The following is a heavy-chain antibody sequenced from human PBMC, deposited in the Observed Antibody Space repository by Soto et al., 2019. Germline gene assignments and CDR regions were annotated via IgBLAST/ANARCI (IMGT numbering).Heavy chain of an antibody. Sequence: QVQLVESGGGLVTPGGSIRLSCASSGFTFNDYYMSWIRQAPGKGLEWLSYISPGSRYPAYADSVKGRFTISRDNARRSLSLQMNSLTVDDTAIYYCVRGGGGGLFDPWGQGSMVTVSS. V-gene: IGHV3-11*06. CDR2: ISPGSRYP. CDR1: GFTFNDYY. D-gene: IGHD2-15*01. CDR3: VRGGGGGLFDP. J-gene: IGHJ5*02.